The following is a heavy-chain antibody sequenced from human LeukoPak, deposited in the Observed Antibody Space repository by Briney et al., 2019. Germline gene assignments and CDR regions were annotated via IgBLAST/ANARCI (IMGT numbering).Heavy chain of an antibody. CDR3: ARHATIFGVVIDSDAFDI. Sequence: SETLSLTCTVSGGSISSYYWSWIRQPPGKGLEWIGYIYYSGSTNYNPSLKSRVTISVDTSKNQFSLKLSSVTAADTAVYYCARHATIFGVVIDSDAFDIWGQGTMVTVSS. CDR2: IYYSGST. D-gene: IGHD3-3*01. CDR1: GGSISSYY. V-gene: IGHV4-59*08. J-gene: IGHJ3*02.